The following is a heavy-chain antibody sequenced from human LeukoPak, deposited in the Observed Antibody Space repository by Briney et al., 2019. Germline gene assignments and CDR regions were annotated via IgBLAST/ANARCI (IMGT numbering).Heavy chain of an antibody. CDR2: INSDGSST. Sequence: GGSLRLSCAASGFTFSSYWMHWVRQAPGKGLVWVSRINSDGSSTSYADSVKGRFTISRDNAKNTLHLQMNSLRTEDTAVYYCARSGGYSSGWTIFDYWGQGTLVTVSS. CDR1: GFTFSSYW. J-gene: IGHJ4*02. D-gene: IGHD6-19*01. CDR3: ARSGGYSSGWTIFDY. V-gene: IGHV3-74*01.